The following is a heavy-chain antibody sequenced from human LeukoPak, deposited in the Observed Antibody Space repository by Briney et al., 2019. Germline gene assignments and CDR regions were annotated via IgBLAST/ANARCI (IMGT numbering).Heavy chain of an antibody. CDR3: AKETFWSGPLDY. J-gene: IGHJ4*02. CDR1: GFTFNSYA. Sequence: PGGSLRLSCAASGFTFNSYAMHWVRQTPGRGLEWVAVISYDGRNEYYADSVKGRFTISRDNSKNTLYLQMNSLRAEDTAVYYCAKETFWSGPLDYWGQGTLVTVSS. CDR2: ISYDGRNE. D-gene: IGHD3-3*01. V-gene: IGHV3-30*04.